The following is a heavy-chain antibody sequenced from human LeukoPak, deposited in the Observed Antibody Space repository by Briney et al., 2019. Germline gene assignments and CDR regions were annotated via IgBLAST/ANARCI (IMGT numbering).Heavy chain of an antibody. D-gene: IGHD2-2*01. CDR1: GFTLSRSW. CDR3: VRAYQTDY. V-gene: IGHV3-7*05. CDR2: INQDGSEK. J-gene: IGHJ4*02. Sequence: GGSLRLSCAASGFTLSRSWMSWVRQAPGKGLEWVANINQDGSEKNYVDSVKGRFTISRDNAKNSLYLQMNSLRAEDTAVYYCVRAYQTDYWGQGALVTVSS.